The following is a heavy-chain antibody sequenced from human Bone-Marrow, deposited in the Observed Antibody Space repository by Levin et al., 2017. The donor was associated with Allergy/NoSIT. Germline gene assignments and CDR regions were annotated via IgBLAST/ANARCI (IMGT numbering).Heavy chain of an antibody. Sequence: GESLKISCAASGFTFSDYYMSWIRQAPGKGLEWVSYISSSSSYTNYADSVKGRFTISRDNAKNSLYLQMNSLRAEDTAVYYCARDRSFDFWSGRPGYWGQGTLVTVSS. J-gene: IGHJ4*02. CDR1: GFTFSDYY. V-gene: IGHV3-11*06. CDR3: ARDRSFDFWSGRPGY. D-gene: IGHD3-3*01. CDR2: ISSSSSYT.